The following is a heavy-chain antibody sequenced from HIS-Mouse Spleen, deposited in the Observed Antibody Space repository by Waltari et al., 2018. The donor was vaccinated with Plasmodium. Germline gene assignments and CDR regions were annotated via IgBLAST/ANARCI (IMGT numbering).Heavy chain of an antibody. D-gene: IGHD6-13*01. CDR2: CNTTSGGQ. V-gene: IGHV1-2*01. Sequence: QVQLVQSGAEVKKPGASVKVSCKASGYTFTGYYMHWVRQAPGQGLEWKGGCNTTSGGQNQAHKCPGRATSTRDTSISTAYMERSRLRSDDTAVYYCARVLGYKAAAGTFVEYFQHWGQGTLVTVSS. J-gene: IGHJ1*01. CDR1: GYTFTGYY. CDR3: ARVLGYKAAAGTFVEYFQH.